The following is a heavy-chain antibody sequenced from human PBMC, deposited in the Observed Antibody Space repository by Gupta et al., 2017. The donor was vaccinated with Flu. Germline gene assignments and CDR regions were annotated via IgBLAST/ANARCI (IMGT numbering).Heavy chain of an antibody. V-gene: IGHV3-23*01. Sequence: MSWGRQAPGKGLEWVSAISGSGGSTYYADSVKGRFTISRDNSKNTLYLQMNSLRAEDTAVYYCAKGHYYDSSGSLNWFDPWGQGTLVTVSS. D-gene: IGHD3-22*01. CDR2: ISGSGGST. CDR3: AKGHYYDSSGSLNWFDP. J-gene: IGHJ5*02.